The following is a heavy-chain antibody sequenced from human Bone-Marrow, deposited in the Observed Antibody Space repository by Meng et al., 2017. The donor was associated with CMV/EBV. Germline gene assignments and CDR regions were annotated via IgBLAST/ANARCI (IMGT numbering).Heavy chain of an antibody. Sequence: ASVKVSCKASGYTFTSYGISWVRQAPGQGLEWMGWISAYNGNTNYAQKLQGRVTMTTDTSTSTAYMELRSLRSDDTAVYYCARDRISGLTGDRGENWFDPWGQGTRVTVSS. J-gene: IGHJ5*02. D-gene: IGHD7-27*01. CDR1: GYTFTSYG. CDR2: ISAYNGNT. CDR3: ARDRISGLTGDRGENWFDP. V-gene: IGHV1-18*01.